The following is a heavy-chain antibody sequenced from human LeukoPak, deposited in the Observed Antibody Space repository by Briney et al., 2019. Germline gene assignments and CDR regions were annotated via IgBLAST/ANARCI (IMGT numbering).Heavy chain of an antibody. V-gene: IGHV3-30*03. CDR2: ISFDASNK. CDR1: GFTFSSYG. Sequence: PGGSLRLSCAASGFTFSSYGMHWVRQAPGKGLEWVAVISFDASNKYYADSGKGRFTISRDNSKNTLYLQMNSLRAEDAAVYYCATEGSFDYWGQGTLVTVSS. CDR3: ATEGSFDY. J-gene: IGHJ4*02.